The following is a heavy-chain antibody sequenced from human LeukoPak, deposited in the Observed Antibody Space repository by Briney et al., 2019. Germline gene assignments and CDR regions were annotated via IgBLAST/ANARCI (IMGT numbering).Heavy chain of an antibody. Sequence: GVSLRLSGAASGFTFSSYSMNWVRQAPGKGLEWVSSISSSSSYIYYADSVKGRFTISRDNAKNSLYLQMNSLRAEDTAVYYCAKDQGEMATISTDYWGQGTLVTVSS. CDR3: AKDQGEMATISTDY. D-gene: IGHD5-24*01. CDR2: ISSSSSYI. CDR1: GFTFSSYS. V-gene: IGHV3-21*01. J-gene: IGHJ4*02.